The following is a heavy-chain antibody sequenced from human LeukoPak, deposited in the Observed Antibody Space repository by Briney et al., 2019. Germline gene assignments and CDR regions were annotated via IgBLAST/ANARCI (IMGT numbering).Heavy chain of an antibody. Sequence: PGGSLRLSCAASGFTFSSYSMNWVRQAPGKGLEWVSSISSSSSYIYYADSVKGRFTISRDNAKNSLYLQMNSLRAEDTAVYYCAREGGWFLRYFDYWGQGTLVTVSS. V-gene: IGHV3-21*01. J-gene: IGHJ4*02. CDR1: GFTFSSYS. D-gene: IGHD3-22*01. CDR3: AREGGWFLRYFDY. CDR2: ISSSSSYI.